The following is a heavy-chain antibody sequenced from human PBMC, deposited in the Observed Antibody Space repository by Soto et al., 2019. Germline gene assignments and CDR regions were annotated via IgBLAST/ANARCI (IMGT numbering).Heavy chain of an antibody. J-gene: IGHJ4*02. V-gene: IGHV3-30*02. CDR3: AKDAVVGATSYFDY. CDR2: IWYDGSNK. D-gene: IGHD1-26*01. CDR1: GFTFSSYG. Sequence: PGGSLRLSCAASGFTFSSYGMHWVRQAPGKGLEWVAVIWYDGSNKYYADSVKGRFTISRDNSKNTLYLQMNSLRAEDTAVYYCAKDAVVGATSYFDYWGQGTLVTVSS.